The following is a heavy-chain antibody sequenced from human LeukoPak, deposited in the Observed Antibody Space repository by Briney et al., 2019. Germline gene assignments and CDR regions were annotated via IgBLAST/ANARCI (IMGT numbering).Heavy chain of an antibody. Sequence: PGGSLRLSCAASGFTFDDYAMHWVRQAPGKGLEWVSGISWNSGSIGYADSVKGRFTISRDNAKNSLYLQMNSLRAEDTALYYCAKDRGYGSGSYNAFDIWGQGTMVTVSS. J-gene: IGHJ3*02. CDR2: ISWNSGSI. CDR1: GFTFDDYA. CDR3: AKDRGYGSGSYNAFDI. V-gene: IGHV3-9*01. D-gene: IGHD3-10*01.